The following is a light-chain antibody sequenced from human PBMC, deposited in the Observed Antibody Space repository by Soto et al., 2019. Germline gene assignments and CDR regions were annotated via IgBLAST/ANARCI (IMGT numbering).Light chain of an antibody. J-gene: IGLJ3*02. CDR3: GAWDGSLSGCV. CDR2: NNN. V-gene: IGLV1-44*01. Sequence: QSVLTQPPSASGTPGQRVTISCSGSSSNIGSNNVNWYQQLPGTAPKLLIYNNNQRPSGVPDRFSGSKSGTSASLAISGLQSEDEADYYCGAWDGSLSGCVFVAGTKLTVL. CDR1: SSNIGSNN.